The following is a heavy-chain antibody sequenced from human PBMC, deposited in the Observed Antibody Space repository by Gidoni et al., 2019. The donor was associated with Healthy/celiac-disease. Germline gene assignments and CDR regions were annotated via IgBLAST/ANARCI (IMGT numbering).Heavy chain of an antibody. CDR1: GFTFDDYA. CDR3: AKDIGRYGDQNDY. J-gene: IGHJ4*02. Sequence: EVQLVESGGGWVQPGRSLSLSCAASGFTFDDYAMHWVRQAPGKGLEWVSGISWNSGSIGYADSVKGRFTISRDNAKNSLYLQMNSLRAEDTALYYCAKDIGRYGDQNDYWGQGTLVTVSS. D-gene: IGHD4-17*01. V-gene: IGHV3-9*01. CDR2: ISWNSGSI.